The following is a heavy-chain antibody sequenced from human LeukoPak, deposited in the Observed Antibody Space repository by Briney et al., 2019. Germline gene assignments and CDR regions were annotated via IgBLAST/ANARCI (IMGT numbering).Heavy chain of an antibody. Sequence: GGSLRLSCAASGFTFNSYDMHWVRQATGKGLEWVSAIGTAGDPYYPGSVKGRFTIPRENAKNSLYLQMNSLRAGDTAVYYCARVKGGCSGGSCNKSFDYWGQGTLVTVSS. CDR3: ARVKGGCSGGSCNKSFDY. D-gene: IGHD2-15*01. V-gene: IGHV3-13*05. CDR1: GFTFNSYD. CDR2: IGTAGDP. J-gene: IGHJ4*02.